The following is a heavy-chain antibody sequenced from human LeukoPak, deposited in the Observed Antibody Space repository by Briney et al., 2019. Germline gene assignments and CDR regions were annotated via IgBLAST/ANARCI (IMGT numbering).Heavy chain of an antibody. V-gene: IGHV1-18*01. J-gene: IGHJ4*02. CDR2: INTYTANT. CDR3: ARKNYDGNRSFDY. Sequence: ASVKVSCKASGYTFTTYGVTWVRQAPGQGLEWMGWINTYTANTNYAQNLQGRVTMTTDTSTGTAYMELRSLRSDDTAVYFCARKNYDGNRSFDYWGQGTLVTVSS. D-gene: IGHD4-23*01. CDR1: GYTFTTYG.